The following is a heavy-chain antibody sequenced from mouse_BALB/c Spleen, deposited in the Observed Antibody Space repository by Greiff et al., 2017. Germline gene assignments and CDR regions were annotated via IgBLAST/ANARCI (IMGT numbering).Heavy chain of an antibody. V-gene: IGHV3-8*02. J-gene: IGHJ3*01. Sequence: EVKLQESGPSLVKPSQTLSLTCSVTGDSITSGYWNWIRKFPGNKLEYMGYISYSGSTYYNPSLKSRISITRDTSKNQYYLQLNSVTTEDTATYYCASDDYYGSSWFAYWGQGTLVTVSA. CDR3: ASDDYYGSSWFAY. CDR2: ISYSGST. D-gene: IGHD1-1*01. CDR1: GDSITSGY.